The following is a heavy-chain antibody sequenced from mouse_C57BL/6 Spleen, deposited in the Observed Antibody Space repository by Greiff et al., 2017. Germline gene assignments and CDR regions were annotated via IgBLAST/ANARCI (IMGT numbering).Heavy chain of an antibody. Sequence: QVQLQQSGAELVRPGTSVKVSCKASGYAFTNYLIEWVKQRPGKGLEWIGRIYPGDGDTNYNGKFKGKATLTADKSSSTAYMQLSSLTSEDSAVYFCARRVNWNLDYWGQGTTLTVSS. CDR1: GYAFTNYL. J-gene: IGHJ2*01. CDR2: IYPGDGDT. D-gene: IGHD4-1*01. CDR3: ARRVNWNLDY. V-gene: IGHV1-54*01.